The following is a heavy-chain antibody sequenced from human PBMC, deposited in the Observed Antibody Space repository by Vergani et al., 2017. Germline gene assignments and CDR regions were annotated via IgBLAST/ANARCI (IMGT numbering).Heavy chain of an antibody. V-gene: IGHV4-59*01. CDR3: ARDWLDDDDFHRRYYYGMDV. J-gene: IGHJ6*02. D-gene: IGHD3-3*01. CDR1: GGSISSSY. Sequence: QVQLQESGPGLVKPSETLSLTCTVSGGSISSSYWSWIRQPPGKGLEWIGYIYYSGSTNYNPSLKSRFTISVDTSKNQFSLKRSSVTAAVTAVYYCARDWLDDDDFHRRYYYGMDVWGQGTTVTVSS. CDR2: IYYSGST.